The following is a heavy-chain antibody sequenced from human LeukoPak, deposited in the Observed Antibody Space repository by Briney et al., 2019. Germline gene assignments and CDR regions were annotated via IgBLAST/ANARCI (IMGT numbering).Heavy chain of an antibody. J-gene: IGHJ4*02. CDR1: GVSISSSNSY. V-gene: IGHV4-39*01. CDR3: ARQTGSGLFILP. CDR2: IYYSGNT. Sequence: ASETLSLTCTVSGVSISSSNSYWGWIRQPPGKGLEWIGSIYYSGNTYYNASLKSQVSISIDTSKNQFSLKLTSVTAADTAVYYCARQTGSGLFILPGGQGTLVTVSS. D-gene: IGHD3/OR15-3a*01.